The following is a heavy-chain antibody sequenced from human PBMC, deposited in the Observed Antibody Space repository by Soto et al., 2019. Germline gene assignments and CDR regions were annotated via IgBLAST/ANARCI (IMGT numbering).Heavy chain of an antibody. J-gene: IGHJ4*02. CDR1: GFTFSNYW. CDR2: INTDGSTT. Sequence: GGSLRLSCAASGFTFSNYWMHWVRQAPGKGPMWVSLINTDGSTTSYADSVKGRFTISRDNAKNTLYLEMHSLRAEDTAMYYCTTSLATTYWGQGTMVTVYS. D-gene: IGHD3-16*01. CDR3: TTSLATTY. V-gene: IGHV3-74*01.